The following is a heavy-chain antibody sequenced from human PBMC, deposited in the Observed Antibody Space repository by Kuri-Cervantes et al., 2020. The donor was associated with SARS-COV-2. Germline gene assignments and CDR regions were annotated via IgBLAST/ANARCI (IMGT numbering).Heavy chain of an antibody. Sequence: ASVKVSCKASGYTFTSYGISWVRQAPGQGLEWMGVINPNGGSTNYAQKFQGRVTMTRDTSTSTVYMELSSLRSEDTAVYYCAREDYGFWSGYSTEEKYNPFDPWGQGALVTVSS. J-gene: IGHJ5*02. D-gene: IGHD3-3*01. CDR2: INPNGGST. CDR1: GYTFTSYG. V-gene: IGHV1-46*03. CDR3: AREDYGFWSGYSTEEKYNPFDP.